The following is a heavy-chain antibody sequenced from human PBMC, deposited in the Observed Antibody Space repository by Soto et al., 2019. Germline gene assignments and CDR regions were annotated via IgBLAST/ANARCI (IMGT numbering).Heavy chain of an antibody. Sequence: KTSETLSLTCTVSGGSINSFYWSWIRQPAGKGLEWIGRIYSSGATNYNPSLRSRVTMSIDASKNQFSLELSSVTAADTAVYYCAREKVPVRSTHNWFDSWGQGTLVTV. D-gene: IGHD3-10*01. CDR2: IYSSGAT. CDR1: GGSINSFY. J-gene: IGHJ5*01. CDR3: AREKVPVRSTHNWFDS. V-gene: IGHV4-4*07.